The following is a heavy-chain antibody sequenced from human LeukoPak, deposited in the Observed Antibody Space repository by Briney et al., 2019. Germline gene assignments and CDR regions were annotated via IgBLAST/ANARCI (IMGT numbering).Heavy chain of an antibody. V-gene: IGHV1-69*13. CDR2: IIPIFGTA. J-gene: IGHJ4*02. D-gene: IGHD6-6*01. CDR1: GGTFSSYA. Sequence: ASVKVSCKASGGTFSSYAISWVRQAPGQGLEWMGGIIPIFGTANYAQKFQGRVTITADESTSTAYMELSSLRSEDTAVYYCARGGRSSPIAYWGQGTLVTVSS. CDR3: ARGGRSSPIAY.